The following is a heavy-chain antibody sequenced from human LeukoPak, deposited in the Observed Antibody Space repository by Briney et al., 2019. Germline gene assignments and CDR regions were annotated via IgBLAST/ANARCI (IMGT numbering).Heavy chain of an antibody. CDR2: IKQDGSEK. CDR1: GFTFSSYW. D-gene: IGHD6-13*01. Sequence: GGSLRLSCAASGFTFSSYWMSWVRQAPGKGLEWVANIKQDGSEKYYVDSVKGRFTISRDNAKNSLYLQMNSLRAEDTAVYYCARDFPGPSDEQQRDLSGYFDYWGQGTLVTVSS. CDR3: ARDFPGPSDEQQRDLSGYFDY. J-gene: IGHJ4*02. V-gene: IGHV3-7*01.